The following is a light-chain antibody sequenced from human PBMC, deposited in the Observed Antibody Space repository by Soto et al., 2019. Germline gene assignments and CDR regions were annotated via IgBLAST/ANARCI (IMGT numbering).Light chain of an antibody. CDR1: QSVLYNSNNKNY. CDR2: WAL. Sequence: DIVMTQSPDSLAVSLGERATINCKSTQSVLYNSNNKNYLAWYQQKPGHPPKLLIYWALTRESGVPDRFNGSGSGTDFTLTISSLQAEDVAVYFCQQYDSSPPWTFGQGTKVEIK. J-gene: IGKJ1*01. CDR3: QQYDSSPPWT. V-gene: IGKV4-1*01.